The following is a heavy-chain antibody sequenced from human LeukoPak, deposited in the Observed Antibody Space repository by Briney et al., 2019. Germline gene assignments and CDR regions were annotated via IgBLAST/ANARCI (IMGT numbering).Heavy chain of an antibody. CDR1: GFTVSSTH. J-gene: IGHJ4*02. Sequence: GGSLRLSCAASGFTVSSTHMSWVRQAPGKGLEWVSVIYSGGTTYYAASVKGRFTISRDNSKNTLYLQMNSLRTEDTAVYYCARDLYDYGSYWGQGTLVTVSS. D-gene: IGHD4/OR15-4a*01. V-gene: IGHV3-66*01. CDR3: ARDLYDYGSY. CDR2: IYSGGTT.